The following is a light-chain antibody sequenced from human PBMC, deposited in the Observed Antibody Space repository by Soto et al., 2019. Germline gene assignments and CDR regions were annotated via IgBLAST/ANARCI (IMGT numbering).Light chain of an antibody. V-gene: IGKV1-39*01. CDR2: VSS. J-gene: IGKJ2*01. CDR3: QQSHNAPYT. CDR1: QSINNY. Sequence: DIQMTQSPSSLSASVGDRVTITCRASQSINNYLHWYQQKPGNAPKLLIYVSSRLQSGVPSRFGGSGSGTDFTLTISGLQPEDVATYYCQQSHNAPYTFGQGTKLEIK.